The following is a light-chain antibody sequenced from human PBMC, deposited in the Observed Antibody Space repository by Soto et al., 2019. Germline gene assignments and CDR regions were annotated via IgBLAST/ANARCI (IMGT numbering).Light chain of an antibody. J-gene: IGKJ3*01. CDR2: KAS. CDR1: QSVSSW. V-gene: IGKV1-5*03. CDR3: QHYKSFPFT. Sequence: DIQMTQSPFTLSASVGDRVIITCRASQSVSSWLAWYQQKPGKAPELLIYKASNLESGVPSRFSGSGSGIEFTLTISSLQPDDFATYYCQHYKSFPFTFGPGTKVDIK.